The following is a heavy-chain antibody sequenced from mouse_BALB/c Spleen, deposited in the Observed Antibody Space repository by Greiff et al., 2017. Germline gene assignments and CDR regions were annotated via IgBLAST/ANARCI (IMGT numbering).Heavy chain of an antibody. J-gene: IGHJ4*01. CDR1: GFNIKDTY. Sequence: EVQVVESGAELVKPGASVKLSCTASGFNIKDTYMHWVKQRPEQGLEWIGRIDPANGNTKYDPKFQGKATITADTSSNTAYLQLSSLTSEDTAVYYCARGDYDAMDYWGQGTSVTVSS. V-gene: IGHV14-3*02. CDR3: ARGDYDAMDY. CDR2: IDPANGNT.